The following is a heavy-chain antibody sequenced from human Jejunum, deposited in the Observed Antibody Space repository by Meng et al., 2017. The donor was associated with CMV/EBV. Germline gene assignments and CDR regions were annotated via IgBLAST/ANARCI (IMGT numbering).Heavy chain of an antibody. Sequence: SGFTVSTDYMSWVRKAPGKGLEWVSSIYIGSSTDYADSVKGRFTISRDNPKNTLILQMNNLRAEDTALYYCARFSIVGRTNAFDIWGHGTMVTVSS. CDR1: GFTVSTDY. CDR2: IYIGSST. CDR3: ARFSIVGRTNAFDI. D-gene: IGHD1-26*01. J-gene: IGHJ3*02. V-gene: IGHV3-53*01.